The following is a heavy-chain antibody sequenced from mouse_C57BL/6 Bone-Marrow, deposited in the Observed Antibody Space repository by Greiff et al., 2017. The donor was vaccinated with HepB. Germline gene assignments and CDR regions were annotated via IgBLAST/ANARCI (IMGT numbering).Heavy chain of an antibody. V-gene: IGHV3-1*01. CDR3: AREAITTEYFDV. J-gene: IGHJ1*03. D-gene: IGHD1-1*01. CDR2: ISYSGST. CDR1: GYSITSGYD. Sequence: EVQLQESGPGMVKPSQSLSLTCTVTGYSITSGYDWHWIRHFPGNKLEWRGYISYSGSTNYNPSLKSRISITHDTSKNHFFLKLNSVTTEDTATYYCAREAITTEYFDVWGTGTTVTVSS.